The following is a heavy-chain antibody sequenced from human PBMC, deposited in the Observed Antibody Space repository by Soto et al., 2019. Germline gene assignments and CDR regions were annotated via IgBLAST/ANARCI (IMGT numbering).Heavy chain of an antibody. J-gene: IGHJ6*03. V-gene: IGHV4-31*03. Sequence: PSQTLSLPSTVAGGSISSGGYYWSRIRQHPRKGLEWIGYIYYTGNTSYNPSLKSRVTISVDMSKNQFTLKLSSVTAADTAVYYCAGDTDYYYYMDVWGKGTTVTVSS. CDR2: IYYTGNT. CDR3: AGDTDYYYYMDV. CDR1: GGSISSGGYY.